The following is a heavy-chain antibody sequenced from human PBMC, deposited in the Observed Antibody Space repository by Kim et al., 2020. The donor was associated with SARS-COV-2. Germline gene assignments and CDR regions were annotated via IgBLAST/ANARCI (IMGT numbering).Heavy chain of an antibody. Sequence: SETLSLTCTVSGGSISSSSYYWGWIRQPPGKGLEWIGSIYYSGSTYYNPSLKSRVTISVDTSKNQFSLKLSSVTAADTAVYYCARDLYCSSTSCYMGFLGWYFDLWGRGTLVTVSS. CDR2: IYYSGST. J-gene: IGHJ2*01. V-gene: IGHV4-39*01. CDR1: GGSISSSSYY. CDR3: ARDLYCSSTSCYMGFLGWYFDL. D-gene: IGHD2-2*02.